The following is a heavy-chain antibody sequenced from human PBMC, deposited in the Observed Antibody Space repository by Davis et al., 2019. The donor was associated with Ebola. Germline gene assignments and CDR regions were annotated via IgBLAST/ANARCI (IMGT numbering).Heavy chain of an antibody. Sequence: GGSLRLSCPASGFTFSSYSMNWVRQAPGKGLEWVSYISSSGSTIYYADSVKGRFTISRDNAKNSLYLQMNSLRDEDTAVYYCARLFGVIPVFDYWGQGTLATVSS. CDR2: ISSSGSTI. CDR1: GFTFSSYS. D-gene: IGHD3-3*01. V-gene: IGHV3-48*02. CDR3: ARLFGVIPVFDY. J-gene: IGHJ4*02.